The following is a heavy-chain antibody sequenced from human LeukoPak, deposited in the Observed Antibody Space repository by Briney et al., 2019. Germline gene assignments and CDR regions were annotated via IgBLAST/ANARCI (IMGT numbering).Heavy chain of an antibody. CDR2: INPNSGGT. D-gene: IGHD3-16*02. J-gene: IGHJ4*02. CDR1: GYTFTGYY. V-gene: IGHV1-2*02. Sequence: ASVKVSCKASGYTFTGYYMHWVRQAPGQGLEWMGWINPNSGGTNYAQKFQGRVTMTRDTSISTAYMELSRLRSDDTAVYYCARVGGYDYVWGSYRHEFDYWGQGTLVTVSS. CDR3: ARVGGYDYVWGSYRHEFDY.